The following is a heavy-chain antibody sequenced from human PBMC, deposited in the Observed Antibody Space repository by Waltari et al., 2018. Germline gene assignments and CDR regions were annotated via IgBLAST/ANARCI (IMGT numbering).Heavy chain of an antibody. Sequence: QVQLQESGPGLVKPSETLSLTCAVSGYSISSGYYWGWIRQPPGKGLEWIGSIYHSGSTYYNPSLKSRVTISVDTSKNQFSLKLSSVTAADTAVYYCARDRGWELPGGAYYFDYWGQGTLVTVSS. CDR1: GYSISSGYY. J-gene: IGHJ4*02. CDR2: IYHSGST. D-gene: IGHD1-26*01. V-gene: IGHV4-38-2*02. CDR3: ARDRGWELPGGAYYFDY.